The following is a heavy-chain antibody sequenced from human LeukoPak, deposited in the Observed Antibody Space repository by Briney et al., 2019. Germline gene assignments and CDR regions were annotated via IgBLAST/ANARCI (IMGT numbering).Heavy chain of an antibody. CDR1: GFTFSSYA. D-gene: IGHD3-10*01. CDR3: AKSYHGSGSYYPYY. V-gene: IGHV3-23*01. CDR2: ISGSGGST. J-gene: IGHJ4*02. Sequence: PGGSLRLSCAASGFTFSSYAMSWVRQAPGKGLEWVSAISGSGGSTYYADSVKGRFTISRDNSKNTLYLQMNSLRAEDTAVYYCAKSYHGSGSYYPYYWGQGTLVTVSS.